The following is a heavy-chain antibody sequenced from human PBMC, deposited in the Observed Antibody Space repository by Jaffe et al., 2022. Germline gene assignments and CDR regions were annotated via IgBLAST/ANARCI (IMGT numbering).Heavy chain of an antibody. CDR3: ARAGGVYYYDSSGYWDYFDY. V-gene: IGHV4-61*02. J-gene: IGHJ4*02. D-gene: IGHD3-22*01. Sequence: QVQLQESGPGLVKPSQTLSLTCTVSGGSISSGSYYWSWIRQPAGKGLEWIGRIYTSGSTNYNPSLKSRVTISVDTSKNQFSLKLSSVTAADTAVYYCARAGGVYYYDSSGYWDYFDYWGQGTLVTVSS. CDR1: GGSISSGSYY. CDR2: IYTSGST.